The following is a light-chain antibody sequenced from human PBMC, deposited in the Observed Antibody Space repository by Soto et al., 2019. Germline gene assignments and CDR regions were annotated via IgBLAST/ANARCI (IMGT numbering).Light chain of an antibody. CDR3: CSYAGNYTYD. V-gene: IGLV2-11*01. CDR1: SSDVGGYNY. J-gene: IGLJ1*01. CDR2: DVN. Sequence: QSVLTQLRSVSGAPGQSFTIACTGTSSDVGGYNYVSWYRRHPGKAPKLMIYDVNKRPSGVRDRVSGSKSGNTASLTISGLQADDEADYSCCSYAGNYTYDFGTGTKV.